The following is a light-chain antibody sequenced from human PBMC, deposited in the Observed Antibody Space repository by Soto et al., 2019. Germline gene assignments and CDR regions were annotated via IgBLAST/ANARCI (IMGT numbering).Light chain of an antibody. Sequence: DIQMTQSPSSLSASVGDRVTITCRASQSISSYLNWYQQKPGKAPKLLIYAASSLQSVVPSRFSGSGSGTDFTLTISSLQPEDFATYYCQQSYSTLITFGQGTRLENK. CDR2: AAS. J-gene: IGKJ5*01. CDR1: QSISSY. CDR3: QQSYSTLIT. V-gene: IGKV1-39*01.